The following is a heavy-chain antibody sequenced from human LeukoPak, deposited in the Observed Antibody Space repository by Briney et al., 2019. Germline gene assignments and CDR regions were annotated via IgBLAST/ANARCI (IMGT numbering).Heavy chain of an antibody. J-gene: IGHJ4*02. CDR1: GFTFSIYD. V-gene: IGHV3-23*01. D-gene: IGHD3-16*01. Sequence: GGSLRLSCAASGFTFSIYDMSWVRQAPGKGLECVSAITRGVGSTYYADSVKGRFTISRDKSKNTLYLQMNSLRAEDTAVYYCAKGPAILITPFDYWGQGTLVTVSS. CDR3: AKGPAILITPFDY. CDR2: ITRGVGST.